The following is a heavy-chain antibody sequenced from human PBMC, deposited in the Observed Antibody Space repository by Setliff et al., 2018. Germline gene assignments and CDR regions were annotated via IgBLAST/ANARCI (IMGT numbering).Heavy chain of an antibody. CDR1: GDSISSDDDF. D-gene: IGHD6-19*01. CDR3: ARAPVGDRNGLFDS. V-gene: IGHV4-30-4*08. CDR2: IYYTTNG. J-gene: IGHJ4*02. Sequence: PSETLSLTCTVSGDSISSDDDFWSWIRQPPGKGLEWIGSIYYTTNGHYNPSLKSRVTMSVDTSKNHFSLELTSVTAADTAVYYCARAPVGDRNGLFDSWGQRTLVTVSS.